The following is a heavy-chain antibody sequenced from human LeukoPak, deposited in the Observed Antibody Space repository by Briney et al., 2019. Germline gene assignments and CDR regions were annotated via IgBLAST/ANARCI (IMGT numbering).Heavy chain of an antibody. CDR1: GGSISSYY. CDR2: IYYSGST. J-gene: IGHJ4*02. V-gene: IGHV4-59*01. D-gene: IGHD3-10*01. Sequence: SETLSLTCTVSGGSISSYYRSWIRQPPGKGLKWIGYIYYSGSTNYNPSLKSRVTISVDTSKNQFSLKLSSVTAADTAVYYCARGYYGSGSYLPWGQGTLVTVSS. CDR3: ARGYYGSGSYLP.